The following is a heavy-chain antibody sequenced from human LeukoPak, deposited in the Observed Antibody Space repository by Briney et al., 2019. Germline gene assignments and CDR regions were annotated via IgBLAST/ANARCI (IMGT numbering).Heavy chain of an antibody. Sequence: GGSLRLSCAASGFTFSSYSMNWVRQAPGKGLEWVAVISYDGSNKYYADSVKGRFTISRDNSKNTLYLQMNSLRAEDTAVYYCAKRGSNNWFDPWGQGTLVTVSS. J-gene: IGHJ5*02. CDR2: ISYDGSNK. CDR1: GFTFSSYS. CDR3: AKRGSNNWFDP. V-gene: IGHV3-30*18. D-gene: IGHD4-11*01.